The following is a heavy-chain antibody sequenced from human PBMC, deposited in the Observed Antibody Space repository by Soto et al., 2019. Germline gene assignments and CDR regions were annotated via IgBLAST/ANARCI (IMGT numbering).Heavy chain of an antibody. CDR2: ISWNSGSI. V-gene: IGHV3-9*01. CDR3: GKAVGSYGNFDY. Sequence: EVQLVESGGGLVQPGRSLRLSCAASGFTFDDYAMHWVRQAPGKGLEWVSRISWNSGSIGYADSVKGRFIISRDNAKNSLYLQMNSLRAEDTALYYCGKAVGSYGNFDYWGQGTLVTVSS. CDR1: GFTFDDYA. D-gene: IGHD5-18*01. J-gene: IGHJ4*02.